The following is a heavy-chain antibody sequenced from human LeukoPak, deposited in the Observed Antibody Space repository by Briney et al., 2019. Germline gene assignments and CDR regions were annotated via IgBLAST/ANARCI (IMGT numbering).Heavy chain of an antibody. V-gene: IGHV1-8*03. Sequence: ASVKVSCKASGYTFTSYDINWVRQATGQGLEWMGWMNPNSGNTGYAQKFQGRVTITRNTSISTAYMELSSLRSEDTAMYYCARLECSGGSCYSQIDYWGQGTLVTVSS. J-gene: IGHJ4*02. CDR1: GYTFTSYD. CDR3: ARLECSGGSCYSQIDY. CDR2: MNPNSGNT. D-gene: IGHD2-15*01.